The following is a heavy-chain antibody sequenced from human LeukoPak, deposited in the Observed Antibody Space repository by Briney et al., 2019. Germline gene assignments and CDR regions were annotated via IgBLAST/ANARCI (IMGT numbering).Heavy chain of an antibody. V-gene: IGHV4-59*01. Sequence: SETLSLTCTVSGGSISSYYWSWIRQPPGKGLEWIGYIYYSGSTNYNPSLKSRVTISVDTSKNQFSLKLSSVTAADTAVYYCARGVYGMDVWGQGTTVTVSS. CDR3: ARGVYGMDV. J-gene: IGHJ6*02. CDR2: IYYSGST. CDR1: GGSISSYY.